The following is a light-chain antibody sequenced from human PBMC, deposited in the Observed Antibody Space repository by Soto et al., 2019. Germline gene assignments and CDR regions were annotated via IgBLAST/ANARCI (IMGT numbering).Light chain of an antibody. V-gene: IGLV1-51*01. CDR3: GTWDSSLSAVV. J-gene: IGLJ2*01. CDR1: SSNIGNNY. Sequence: QSVLTQPPSVSAAPGQKVTISCSGSSSNIGNNYVSWYQHLPGTAPKLLISDNSERPSGIPDRFSGSKSGTSATLGITGLQTGDEADYYCGTWDSSLSAVVFGGGTKLNVL. CDR2: DNS.